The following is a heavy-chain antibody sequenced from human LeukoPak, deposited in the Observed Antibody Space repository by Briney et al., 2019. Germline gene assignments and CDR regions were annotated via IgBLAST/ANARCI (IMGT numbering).Heavy chain of an antibody. Sequence: SGGSLRLSCAASGFTFSSYEMNWVRQAPGKGLEWVSFISSRGITIYYADSVKGRFTISRDNAKNSLYLQMNSLRAEDTAVYYCARDPSSWQHYYYMDVWGKGTTVTVSS. CDR2: ISSRGITI. V-gene: IGHV3-48*03. CDR3: ARDPSSWQHYYYMDV. D-gene: IGHD2-2*01. J-gene: IGHJ6*03. CDR1: GFTFSSYE.